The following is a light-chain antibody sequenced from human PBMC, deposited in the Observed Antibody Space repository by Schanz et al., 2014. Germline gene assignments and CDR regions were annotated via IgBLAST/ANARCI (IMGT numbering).Light chain of an antibody. CDR3: CSLTSTSTWV. CDR2: EVS. V-gene: IGLV2-14*02. Sequence: QSALTQPASVSGSPGQSITISCTGTSSDVGSYNLVSWYQQHPGKAPKLMIYEVSKRPSGVPDRFSGSKSGNTASLSVSGLQAEDEADYHCCSLTSTSTWVFGGGTKVTVL. J-gene: IGLJ3*02. CDR1: SSDVGSYNL.